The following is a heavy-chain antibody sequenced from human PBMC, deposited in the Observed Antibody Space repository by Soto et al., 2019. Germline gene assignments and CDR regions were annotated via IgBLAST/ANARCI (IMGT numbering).Heavy chain of an antibody. D-gene: IGHD6-19*01. V-gene: IGHV3-64D*06. J-gene: IGHJ3*02. Sequence: TGGSLRLSCSASGFTFSSYAMHWVRQAPGKGLEYVSAISSNGGSTYYADSVKGRFTISRDNSKNTLYLQMSSLRAEDTAVYYCVKDIHGSGWFPVDDAFDIWGQGTMVTVSS. CDR2: ISSNGGST. CDR1: GFTFSSYA. CDR3: VKDIHGSGWFPVDDAFDI.